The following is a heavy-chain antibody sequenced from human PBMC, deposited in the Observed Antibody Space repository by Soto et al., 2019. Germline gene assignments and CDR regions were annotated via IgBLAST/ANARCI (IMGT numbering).Heavy chain of an antibody. J-gene: IGHJ4*02. D-gene: IGHD6-13*01. CDR2: TSGSGSRT. CDR1: GFTFWSDD. CDR3: VKGSSIWYRKIDY. V-gene: IGHV3-23*01. Sequence: GGSLIISCSASGFTFWSDDMNWVRPAPGKGLEWVSATSGSGSRTFYTDSVKGRFTISRDNSQNTLYLQMNSLRVEDTATYYCVKGSSIWYRKIDYWGQGTPVTVSS.